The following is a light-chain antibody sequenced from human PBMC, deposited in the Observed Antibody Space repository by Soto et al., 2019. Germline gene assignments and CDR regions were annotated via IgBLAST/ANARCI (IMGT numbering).Light chain of an antibody. Sequence: EIVMTQYPATLSVSPGERATLSCRASQSVSSNLAWYQQKPGQAPRLLSYRASTRATGIPARFSGSGSGTDFTLTITSLQSEDFAVYYCQHYHNWPPWTFGQGTKVEIK. CDR3: QHYHNWPPWT. CDR1: QSVSSN. CDR2: RAS. J-gene: IGKJ1*01. V-gene: IGKV3-15*01.